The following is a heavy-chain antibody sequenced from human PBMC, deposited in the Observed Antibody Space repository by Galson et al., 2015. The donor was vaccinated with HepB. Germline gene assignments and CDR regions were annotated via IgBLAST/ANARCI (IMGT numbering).Heavy chain of an antibody. Sequence: SLRLSCAAFGFTFSAHDLHWVRQAPGKGLEWVALISSDGSNKYYTDSVKGRFTISRDSSKDTLSLQMENLRAEDTAIYYCVRVLESVRSVGLDYWGQGTLVTVSS. V-gene: IGHV3-30-3*01. D-gene: IGHD1-26*01. J-gene: IGHJ4*02. CDR1: GFTFSAHD. CDR2: ISSDGSNK. CDR3: VRVLESVRSVGLDY.